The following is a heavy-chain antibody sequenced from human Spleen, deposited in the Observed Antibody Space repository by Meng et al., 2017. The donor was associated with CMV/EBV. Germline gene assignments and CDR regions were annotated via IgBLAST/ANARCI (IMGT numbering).Heavy chain of an antibody. CDR3: ARAGLGYCSVTSCYNDY. CDR2: IREDGSSK. Sequence: GESLKISCAASGFTFSSYAMSWVRQAPGKGLEWVANIREDGSSKYYADPVKGRFTISRDNAKNSLYLQMSSLRAEDTAMYYCARAGLGYCSVTSCYNDYWGPGTLVTVSS. CDR1: GFTFSSYA. V-gene: IGHV3-7*01. J-gene: IGHJ4*02. D-gene: IGHD2-2*02.